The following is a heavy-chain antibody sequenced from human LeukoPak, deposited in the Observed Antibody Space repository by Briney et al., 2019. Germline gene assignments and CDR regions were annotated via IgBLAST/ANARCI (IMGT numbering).Heavy chain of an antibody. J-gene: IGHJ4*02. CDR2: INHSGST. Sequence: SETLSLTCTVSGYSISSGYYWSWIRQPPGKGLKWIGEINHSGSTNYNPSLKSRVTISVDTSKNQFSLKLSSVTAADTAVYYCASCPEHYGVFRRNYFDYWGQGTLVTVSS. CDR1: GYSISSGYY. V-gene: IGHV4-38-2*02. D-gene: IGHD4-17*01. CDR3: ASCPEHYGVFRRNYFDY.